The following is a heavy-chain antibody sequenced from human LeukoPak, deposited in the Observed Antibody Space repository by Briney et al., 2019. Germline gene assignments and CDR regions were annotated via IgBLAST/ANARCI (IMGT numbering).Heavy chain of an antibody. CDR2: IYTSGST. D-gene: IGHD6-13*01. CDR1: GYSISSGYY. CDR3: ARVGQQLWFDP. V-gene: IGHV4-38-2*01. J-gene: IGHJ5*02. Sequence: SETLSLTCAVSGYSISSGYYWGWIRQPPGKGLEWIGSIYTSGSTNYNPSLKSRVTMSVDTSKNQFSLKLSSVTAADTAVYHCARVGQQLWFDPWGQGTLVTVSS.